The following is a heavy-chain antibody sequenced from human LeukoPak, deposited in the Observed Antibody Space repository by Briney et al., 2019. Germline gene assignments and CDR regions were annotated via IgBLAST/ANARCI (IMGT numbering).Heavy chain of an antibody. Sequence: GGSLRLSCAASGFTFSSYGMHWVRQAPGKGLEWVAVISYDGSNKYYADSVKGRFTISRDNSKNTLYLQMNSLRAEDTAVYYCARDSDYYDSSGYYPDYWGQGTLVTVSS. J-gene: IGHJ4*02. CDR2: ISYDGSNK. V-gene: IGHV3-30*03. CDR1: GFTFSSYG. CDR3: ARDSDYYDSSGYYPDY. D-gene: IGHD3-22*01.